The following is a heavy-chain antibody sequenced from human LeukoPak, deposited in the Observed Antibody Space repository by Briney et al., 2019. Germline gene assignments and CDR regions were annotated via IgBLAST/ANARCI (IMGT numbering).Heavy chain of an antibody. CDR3: ARIGISARGTNFHH. Sequence: ASVKVSCKTSGYSFIDYYIHWVRQAPGQGLEWMGWINSNSADTNYAQNFQGKVTMTRDTSISTAYMELSRLRSDDTALYYCARIGISARGTNFHHWGQGTLVTVSS. CDR2: INSNSADT. V-gene: IGHV1-2*02. D-gene: IGHD6-13*01. J-gene: IGHJ1*01. CDR1: GYSFIDYY.